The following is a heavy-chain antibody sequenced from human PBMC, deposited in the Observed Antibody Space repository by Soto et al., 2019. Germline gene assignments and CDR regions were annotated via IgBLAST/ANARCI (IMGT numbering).Heavy chain of an antibody. CDR1: GGGNLRDYR. J-gene: IGHJ4*02. CDR2: IIPKLGSA. D-gene: IGHD5-12*01. V-gene: IGHV1-69*01. CDR3: ARGGGGYKFGAVY. Sequence: QVQLVQSGAEVKKPGSSVQVSCKASGGGNLRDYRTTWVRQAPGQGLEWMGWIIPKLGSANYAQNFQGRVTITADESTSNVYMERRSLRSEDTAVYYCARGGGGYKFGAVYWGQGTPVTVSS.